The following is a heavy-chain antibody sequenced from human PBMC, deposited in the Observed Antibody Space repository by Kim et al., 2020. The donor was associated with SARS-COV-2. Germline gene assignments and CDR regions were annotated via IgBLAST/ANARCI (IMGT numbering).Heavy chain of an antibody. V-gene: IGHV3-30*04. J-gene: IGHJ2*01. CDR3: ARDFARYSSGWYWYFDL. Sequence: GGSLRLSCAASGFTFSSYAMHWVRQAPGKGLEWVAVISYDGSNKYYADSVKGRFTISRDNSKNTLYLQMNSLRAEDTAVYYCARDFARYSSGWYWYFDLWGRGTLVTVSS. D-gene: IGHD6-19*01. CDR2: ISYDGSNK. CDR1: GFTFSSYA.